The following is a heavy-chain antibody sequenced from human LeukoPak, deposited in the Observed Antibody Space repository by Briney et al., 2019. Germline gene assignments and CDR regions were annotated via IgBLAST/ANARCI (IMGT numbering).Heavy chain of an antibody. J-gene: IGHJ4*02. Sequence: GGSLRLSCAASGFTFSSYAMSWVRQAPGKGLEWVSAISGSGGSTYYADSVKGRFTISRDNAKNSLYLQMNSLRAEDTAVYYRARGIGYGSGSFDYWGQGTLVTVSS. CDR3: ARGIGYGSGSFDY. CDR1: GFTFSSYA. V-gene: IGHV3-23*01. CDR2: ISGSGGST. D-gene: IGHD3-10*01.